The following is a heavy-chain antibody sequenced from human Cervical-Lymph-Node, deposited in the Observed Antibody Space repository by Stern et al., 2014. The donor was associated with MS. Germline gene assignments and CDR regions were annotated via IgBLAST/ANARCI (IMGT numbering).Heavy chain of an antibody. J-gene: IGHJ4*02. CDR2: INPNSGGT. V-gene: IGHV1-2*04. Sequence: QMQLVQSGAEVKKPGASVKVSCKASGYTFTGYYMHWVRQAPGQGLEWMGWINPNSGGTNYAQKFQGWVTMTRDTSISTAYMELSRLRSDDTAVYYCAITHCSSTSCHFDYWGQGTLVTVSS. CDR1: GYTFTGYY. CDR3: AITHCSSTSCHFDY. D-gene: IGHD2-2*01.